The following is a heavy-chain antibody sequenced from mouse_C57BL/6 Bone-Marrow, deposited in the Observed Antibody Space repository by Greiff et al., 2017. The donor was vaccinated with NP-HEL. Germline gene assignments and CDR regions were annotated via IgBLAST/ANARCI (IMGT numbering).Heavy chain of an antibody. CDR1: GFTFTDYY. CDR2: IRNKANGYTT. Sequence: EVKLVESGGGLVQPGGSLSLSCAASGFTFTDYYMSWVRQPPGKALEWLGFIRNKANGYTTEYSASVKGRFTTSRDNSQSILYLQMNALRAEDSATYYCARYYGTGTNPFDYWGQGTTLTVSS. CDR3: ARYYGTGTNPFDY. J-gene: IGHJ2*01. D-gene: IGHD4-1*01. V-gene: IGHV7-3*01.